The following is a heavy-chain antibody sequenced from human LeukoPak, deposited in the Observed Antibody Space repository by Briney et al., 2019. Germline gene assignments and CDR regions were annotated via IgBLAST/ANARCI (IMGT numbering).Heavy chain of an antibody. D-gene: IGHD3-10*01. Sequence: ASVKVSCKASGYTFTGYYMHWVRQAPGQGLEWMGWINPNSGGTNYAQKFQGRVTMTRDTSISTAYMELSRLRSDDTAVYYCARVAPMVRGLDAFDIWGQGTMVTVSS. CDR2: INPNSGGT. J-gene: IGHJ3*02. V-gene: IGHV1-2*02. CDR1: GYTFTGYY. CDR3: ARVAPMVRGLDAFDI.